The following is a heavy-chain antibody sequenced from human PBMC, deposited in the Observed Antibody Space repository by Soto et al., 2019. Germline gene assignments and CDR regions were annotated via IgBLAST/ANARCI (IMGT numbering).Heavy chain of an antibody. CDR3: ARTDHAGYFPH. CDR2: IYHSGTT. CDR1: GGSISSIYY. J-gene: IGHJ4*02. V-gene: IGHV4-38-2*02. D-gene: IGHD2-21*01. Sequence: SETLSLTCTVSGGSISSIYYWGWLRQPPGRGLEWVASIYHSGTTNYNPSLKSRVTISVDTSKNQFSLNLSYVTAADSAVYYCARTDHAGYFPHCGQGNLVTVSS.